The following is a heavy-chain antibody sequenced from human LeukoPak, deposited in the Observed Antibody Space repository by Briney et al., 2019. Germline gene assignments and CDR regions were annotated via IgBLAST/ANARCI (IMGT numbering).Heavy chain of an antibody. CDR1: GGTFSSDA. D-gene: IGHD1-20*01. V-gene: IGHV1-69*05. CDR3: ASTRTAYNWTDRKVHYYSYLNV. CDR2: LIPIFGTA. Sequence: SLKVSCKASGGTFSSDAISGVRQAPGQGLGCMGRLIPIFGTANYAQKFQGRVTITTDESTSTAYMELSSVRSQDTAVYYCASTRTAYNWTDRKVHYYSYLNVWGNGTTVTVSS. J-gene: IGHJ6*03.